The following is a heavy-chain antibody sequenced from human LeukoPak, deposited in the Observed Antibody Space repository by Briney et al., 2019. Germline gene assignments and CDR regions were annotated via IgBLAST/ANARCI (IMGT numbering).Heavy chain of an antibody. Sequence: SETLSLTCTVSGYSISSGYYRGWIRQPPGKGLEWIGSIYHSGSTYYNPSLKSRVTISVDSPKNQFSLRLSSVTAADTAVYYCARRGRGTYSGSYLYWGQGTLVTVSS. J-gene: IGHJ4*02. D-gene: IGHD1-26*01. CDR1: GYSISSGYY. CDR3: ARRGRGTYSGSYLY. CDR2: IYHSGST. V-gene: IGHV4-38-2*02.